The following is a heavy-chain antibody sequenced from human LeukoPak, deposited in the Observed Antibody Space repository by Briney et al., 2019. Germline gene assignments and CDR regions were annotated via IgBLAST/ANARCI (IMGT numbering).Heavy chain of an antibody. D-gene: IGHD1-7*01. CDR2: INPSGGST. CDR3: ARDQDWNYAFDI. J-gene: IGHJ3*02. Sequence: ASVKVSCKASGYTLTSYFIHWVRQAPRQGLEWMRIINPSGGSTSYAQKFQRRVTMTRDTSTSTVYMELSSLRSEDTAVYYCARDQDWNYAFDIWGQGTMVTVSS. CDR1: GYTLTSYF. V-gene: IGHV1-46*01.